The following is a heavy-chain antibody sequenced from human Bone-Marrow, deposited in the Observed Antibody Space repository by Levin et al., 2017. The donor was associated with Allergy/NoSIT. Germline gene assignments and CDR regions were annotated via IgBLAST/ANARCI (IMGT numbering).Heavy chain of an antibody. CDR1: GLIFSIYA. CDR2: ISGSGSNT. V-gene: IGHV3-23*01. CDR3: AGYDTSGYHSPFDY. D-gene: IGHD3-22*01. J-gene: IGHJ4*02. Sequence: TGGSLRLSCAASGLIFSIYAMNWVRQAPGKGLEWVSQISGSGSNTHYADSVRGRFTFSRDNSNNTVYLQMNSLRADDTAVYYCAGYDTSGYHSPFDYWGQGTLVTVSS.